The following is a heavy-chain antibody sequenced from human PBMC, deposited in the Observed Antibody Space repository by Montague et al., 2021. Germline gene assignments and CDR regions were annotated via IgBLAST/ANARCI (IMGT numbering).Heavy chain of an antibody. CDR1: GFTFSDYY. CDR3: ARGIVGTSWYETLDY. D-gene: IGHD6-13*01. Sequence: SLRLSCVASGFTFSDYYMSWIRQAPGKGLEWVSYISSSGTTIYYADSVKGRFTISRDNAKNSLYLQMNSLRAEDTAVYYCARGIVGTSWYETLDYWGQGTLVTVSS. CDR2: ISSSGTTI. J-gene: IGHJ4*02. V-gene: IGHV3-11*01.